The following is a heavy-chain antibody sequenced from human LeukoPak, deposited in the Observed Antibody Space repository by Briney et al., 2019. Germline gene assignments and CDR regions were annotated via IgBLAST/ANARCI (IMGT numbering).Heavy chain of an antibody. V-gene: IGHV4-39*01. Sequence: SETLSLSCSVSGGSITYTSHYWGWIRQPPGKGLEWIGSIHYSGDTYYKPSLRSRVTISIDTSKNQFSLKVTSVTAADTAVYYCARSSAAAGPTHNGFDPWGQGTLVTVPS. D-gene: IGHD6-13*01. CDR1: GGSITYTSHY. CDR2: IHYSGDT. J-gene: IGHJ5*02. CDR3: ARSSAAAGPTHNGFDP.